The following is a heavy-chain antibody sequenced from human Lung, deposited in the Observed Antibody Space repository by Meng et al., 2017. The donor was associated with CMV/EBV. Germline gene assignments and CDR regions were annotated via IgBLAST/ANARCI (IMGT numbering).Heavy chain of an antibody. V-gene: IGHV3-15*01. J-gene: IGHJ6*02. CDR3: ATDLRGRAVAGTYYYYGMDL. Sequence: GESXMISCAASGFTFSDAWMSWVRQAPGKGLEWVGRIKSKIDGGTTDYAAPVKGRFTISRDDSRNTLYLQMNSLKTEDTAVYYCATDLRGRAVAGTYYYYGMDLWXQGTXVTVSS. CDR1: GFTFSDAW. D-gene: IGHD6-19*01. CDR2: IKSKIDGGTT.